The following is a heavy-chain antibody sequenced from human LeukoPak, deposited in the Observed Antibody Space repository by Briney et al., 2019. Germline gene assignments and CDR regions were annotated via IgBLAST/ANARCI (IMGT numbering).Heavy chain of an antibody. D-gene: IGHD6-6*01. CDR3: ARDRYSSSSRYYYGMDV. CDR2: IIPIFGIA. Sequence: ASVKVSCKAFGGTFSSYAISWVRQAPGQGLEWMGRIIPIFGIANYAQNFQGRVTITADKSTSTAFMELSSLRSEDTAVYFCARDRYSSSSRYYYGMDVWGQGTTVTVSS. V-gene: IGHV1-69*04. J-gene: IGHJ6*02. CDR1: GGTFSSYA.